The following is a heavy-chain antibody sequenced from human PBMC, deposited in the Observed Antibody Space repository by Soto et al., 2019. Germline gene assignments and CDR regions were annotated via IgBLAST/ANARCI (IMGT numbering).Heavy chain of an antibody. CDR2: MYNSGTT. CDR3: ARDQGSSWYHGPFDY. J-gene: IGHJ4*02. CDR1: GGSVDSGHYY. Sequence: QVKMQESGPGLVKPSETLSLTCTVSGGSVDSGHYYWSWIRQPPGNGLEWIGNMYNSGTTNYNPSLKSRVTISVDTSKNQFSLSLSSLTAADTAVYYCARDQGSSWYHGPFDYWGRGTLVTVSS. D-gene: IGHD6-13*01. V-gene: IGHV4-61*01.